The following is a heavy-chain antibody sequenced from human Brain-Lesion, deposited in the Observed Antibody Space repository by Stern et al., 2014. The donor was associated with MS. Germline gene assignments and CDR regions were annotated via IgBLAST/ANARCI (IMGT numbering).Heavy chain of an antibody. CDR1: GSTFSTSW. Sequence: EVQLVESGGGLVQPGGSQRLSCVASGSTFSTSWMSWVRQAPGKGLEGVANIKRDGSETYYWDSVKGRFTISRDNAKSSLYLEMNSLRAEDTAVYYCTRFLQSGWSDLFDSWGRGTLVTVSS. CDR2: IKRDGSET. J-gene: IGHJ5*01. V-gene: IGHV3-7*01. CDR3: TRFLQSGWSDLFDS. D-gene: IGHD6-19*01.